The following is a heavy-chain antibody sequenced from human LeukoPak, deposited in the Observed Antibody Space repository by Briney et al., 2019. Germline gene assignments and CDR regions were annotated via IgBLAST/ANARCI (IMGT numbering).Heavy chain of an antibody. J-gene: IGHJ4*02. Sequence: SETLSLTCTVSGGSISSYYWSWIRQPPGKGLEWIGEMYLSGTTHSNPSVKSRVTISIDKSKNQFFLNLSSVTAADTAVYYCAGLVGRYSSGLYYYHFDYWGQGTLVTVSS. D-gene: IGHD3-22*01. V-gene: IGHV4-59*12. CDR1: GGSISSYY. CDR2: MYLSGTT. CDR3: AGLVGRYSSGLYYYHFDY.